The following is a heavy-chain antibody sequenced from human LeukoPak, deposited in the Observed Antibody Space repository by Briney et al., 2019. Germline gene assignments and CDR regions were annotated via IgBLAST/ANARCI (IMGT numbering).Heavy chain of an antibody. V-gene: IGHV4-34*01. CDR1: GGSFSGYY. Sequence: SETLSLTCAVYGGSFSGYYWSWIRQPPGKGLEWIGEINHSGSTNYNPSLKSRVTISVDPSKNQFSLKLSSVTAADTAVYYCARAQYYYDSSGYFNWFDPWGQGTLVTVSS. J-gene: IGHJ5*02. D-gene: IGHD3-22*01. CDR2: INHSGST. CDR3: ARAQYYYDSSGYFNWFDP.